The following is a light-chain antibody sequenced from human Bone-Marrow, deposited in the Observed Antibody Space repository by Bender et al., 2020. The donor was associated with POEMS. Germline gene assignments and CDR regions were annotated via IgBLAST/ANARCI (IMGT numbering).Light chain of an antibody. CDR3: CSYVGISNVV. Sequence: QSALTQPASVSGSPGQSITISCTGTSSDVGHYNLVSWYQQYPGKAPQVLIYEVTKRPSGVSNRFSGSKSGNTASLTISGLQAEDEADYYCCSYVGISNVVFGGGTKLTVL. CDR2: EVT. J-gene: IGLJ2*01. V-gene: IGLV2-23*02. CDR1: SSDVGHYNL.